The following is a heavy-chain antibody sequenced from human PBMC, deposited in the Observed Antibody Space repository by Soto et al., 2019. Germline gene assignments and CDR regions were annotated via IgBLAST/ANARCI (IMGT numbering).Heavy chain of an antibody. D-gene: IGHD3-10*01. CDR2: ISYDGSNK. CDR3: ARDSNGGGIYYYGMDV. V-gene: IGHV3-30-3*01. Sequence: QVQLVESGGGVVQPGRSLRLSCAASGFTFSSYAMHWVRQAPGKGLEWVAIISYDGSNKYYADSVKGRFTISRDNSKNXLYLQMNSLRAEATAVYYCARDSNGGGIYYYGMDVWGQGTTVTVSS. CDR1: GFTFSSYA. J-gene: IGHJ6*02.